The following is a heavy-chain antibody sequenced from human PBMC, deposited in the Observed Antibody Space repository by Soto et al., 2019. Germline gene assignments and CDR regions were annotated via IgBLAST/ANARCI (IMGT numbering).Heavy chain of an antibody. V-gene: IGHV4-59*01. CDR3: ARTSYYYDSSGPTGTGMDV. Sequence: SETLSLTCTVSGGSISSYYWSWIRQPPGKGLEWIGYIYYSGSTNYNPSLKSRVTISVDTSKNQFSLKLSSVTAADTAVYYCARTSYYYDSSGPTGTGMDVWGQGTTVTVSS. D-gene: IGHD3-22*01. J-gene: IGHJ6*02. CDR2: IYYSGST. CDR1: GGSISSYY.